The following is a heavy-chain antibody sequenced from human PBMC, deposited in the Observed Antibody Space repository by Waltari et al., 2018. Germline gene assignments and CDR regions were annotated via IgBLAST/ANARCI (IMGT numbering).Heavy chain of an antibody. CDR1: GYTFTGYY. V-gene: IGHV1-2*02. Sequence: QVQLVQSGAEVKKPGASVKVSCKASGYTFTGYYMHWVRQAPGQGLEWMGWVNPTSGGTNYAQNFQGRVTMTRETSISTAYMELSRLRSDDTAVYYCARYSGSRRGWFDPWGQGTLVTVSS. CDR3: ARYSGSRRGWFDP. CDR2: VNPTSGGT. D-gene: IGHD1-26*01. J-gene: IGHJ5*02.